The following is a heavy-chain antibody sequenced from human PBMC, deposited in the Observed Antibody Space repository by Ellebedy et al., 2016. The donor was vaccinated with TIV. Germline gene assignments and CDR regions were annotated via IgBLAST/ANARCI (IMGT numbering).Heavy chain of an antibody. V-gene: IGHV3-21*01. CDR2: ITSSSTYI. CDR3: ARGMRYGWGFDY. Sequence: GESLKISCAASGFTFSSYSMNWVRQAPGKGLEWVSSITSSSTYIYSADSVKGRFTISSDNAKNSLYLQMNSLRAEDTAGYYCARGMRYGWGFDYWGQGTLVTVSS. D-gene: IGHD6-19*01. CDR1: GFTFSSYS. J-gene: IGHJ4*02.